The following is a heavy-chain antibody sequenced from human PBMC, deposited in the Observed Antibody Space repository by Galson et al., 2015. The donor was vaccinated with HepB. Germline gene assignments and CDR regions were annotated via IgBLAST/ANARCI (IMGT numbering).Heavy chain of an antibody. CDR1: GFILRSYW. J-gene: IGHJ6*02. CDR3: ARCAVFTAFISDCYGMDV. CDR2: IKHDGTEA. V-gene: IGHV3-7*03. Sequence: ALRLSCAASGFILRSYWMTWVRQAPGKGLEWVANIKHDGTEAYYVNSVEGRFTVSRDNAKNLLSLQMNSLRADDTAVYYCARCAVFTAFISDCYGMDVWGQGTTVVASS. D-gene: IGHD2-21*02.